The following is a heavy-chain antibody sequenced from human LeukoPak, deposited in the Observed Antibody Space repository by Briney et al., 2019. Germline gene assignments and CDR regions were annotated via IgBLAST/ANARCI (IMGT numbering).Heavy chain of an antibody. V-gene: IGHV1-3*01. J-gene: IGHJ4*02. CDR3: ANPRYDSSGYYYVD. CDR2: INADDGNT. Sequence: ASVKVSCKTSGYTFTAYAIHWVRQAPGQRLEWMGLINADDGNTRYSQRFQGRVTITRDTSASTAYMELSSLRSEDTAVYYCANPRYDSSGYYYVDWGQGTLVTVSS. CDR1: GYTFTAYA. D-gene: IGHD3-22*01.